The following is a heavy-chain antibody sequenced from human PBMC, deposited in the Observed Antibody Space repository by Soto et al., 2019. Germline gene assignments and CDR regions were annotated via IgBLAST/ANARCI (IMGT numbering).Heavy chain of an antibody. J-gene: IGHJ3*02. CDR2: ISSSSSYI. CDR1: GFTFSSYS. V-gene: IGHV3-21*01. Sequence: EVQLVESGGGLVKPGGSLRLSCAASGFTFSSYSMNWVRQAPGKGLEWVSSISSSSSYIYYADSVKGRFTISRDNAKNILYLQMNGVRAEDTAVYYCARPVDYDILTGSFGSDAFDIWGQGTMVTVSS. D-gene: IGHD3-9*01. CDR3: ARPVDYDILTGSFGSDAFDI.